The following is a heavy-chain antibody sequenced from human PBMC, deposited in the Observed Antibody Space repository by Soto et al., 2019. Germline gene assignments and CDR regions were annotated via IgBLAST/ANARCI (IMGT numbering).Heavy chain of an antibody. V-gene: IGHV1-2*04. CDR3: ARGDRRVVPAAVHYYYYGMDV. CDR2: INPNSGGT. D-gene: IGHD2-2*02. CDR1: GYTFTGYY. J-gene: IGHJ6*02. Sequence: QVQLVQSGAEVNKPGASVKVSCKASGYTFTGYYMHWVRQAPGQGLEWMGWINPNSGGTNYAQKFQGWVTMTRDTSINTADMELSRLISDDTSVSYCARGDRRVVPAAVHYYYYGMDVWGQGTTVTVSS.